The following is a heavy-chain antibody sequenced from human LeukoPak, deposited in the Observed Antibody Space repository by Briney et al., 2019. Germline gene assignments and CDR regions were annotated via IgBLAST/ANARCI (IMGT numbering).Heavy chain of an antibody. D-gene: IGHD1-26*01. CDR2: ISFEGNNK. V-gene: IGHV3-30-3*02. J-gene: IGHJ4*02. Sequence: SCTASGYSFSINYTDWFRHAPGKGLEWVAVISFEGNNKYYADSVKGRFSVSRDNSKNTLYLQMNSLRAEDTVVYYCAKDWGSYWPFDYWGQGTLVTVSS. CDR1: GYSFSINY. CDR3: AKDWGSYWPFDY.